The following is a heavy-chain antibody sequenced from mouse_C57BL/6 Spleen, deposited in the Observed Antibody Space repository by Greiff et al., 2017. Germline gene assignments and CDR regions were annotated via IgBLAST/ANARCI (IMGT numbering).Heavy chain of an antibody. CDR3: AMDYDGYYGAY. CDR1: GYTFTSYG. V-gene: IGHV1-81*01. Sequence: LQESGAELARPGASVKLSCKASGYTFTSYGISWVKQRTGQGLEWIGEIYPRSGNTYYNEKFKGKATLTADKSSSTAYMELRSLTSEDSAVYFCAMDYDGYYGAYWGQGTLVTVSA. J-gene: IGHJ3*01. CDR2: IYPRSGNT. D-gene: IGHD2-3*01.